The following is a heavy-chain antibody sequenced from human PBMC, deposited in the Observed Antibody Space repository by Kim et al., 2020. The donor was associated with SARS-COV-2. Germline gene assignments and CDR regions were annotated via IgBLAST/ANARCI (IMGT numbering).Heavy chain of an antibody. D-gene: IGHD6-6*01. CDR1: GFTVSSNY. V-gene: IGHV3-53*01. Sequence: GGSLRLSCAASGFTVSSNYMSWVRQAPGKGLEWVSVIYSGGSTYYADSVKGRFTISRDNSKNTLYLQMNSLRAEDTAVYYCARDPITYSSSSRGDYWGQGTLVTVSS. CDR3: ARDPITYSSSSRGDY. CDR2: IYSGGST. J-gene: IGHJ4*02.